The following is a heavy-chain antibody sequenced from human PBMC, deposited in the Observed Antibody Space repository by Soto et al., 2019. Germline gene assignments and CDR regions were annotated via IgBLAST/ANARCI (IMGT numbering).Heavy chain of an antibody. J-gene: IGHJ6*02. CDR3: ASLSSVYGITIFGVVNPYYYGMDV. CDR2: IIPIFGTA. D-gene: IGHD3-3*01. CDR1: GGTFSSYA. Sequence: QVQLVQSGAEVKKPGSSVKVSCKASGGTFSSYAISWVRQAPGQGLEWMGGIIPIFGTANYAQKFQGRGTITADESTSTAYMELSSLRSEDTAVYYCASLSSVYGITIFGVVNPYYYGMDVWGHGTTVTVSS. V-gene: IGHV1-69*12.